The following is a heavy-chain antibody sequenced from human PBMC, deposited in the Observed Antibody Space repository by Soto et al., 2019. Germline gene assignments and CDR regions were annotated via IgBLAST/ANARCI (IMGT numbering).Heavy chain of an antibody. V-gene: IGHV1-18*01. D-gene: IGHD6-13*01. Sequence: ASVKVSCKASGYTFTSYGISWVRQAPGQGLEWMGWISAYNGNTNYAQKLQGRVTMTTDTSTSTAYMELRSLRSDDTAVYYCARDRSYSSSWEYFDYWGQGTLVTVSS. CDR3: ARDRSYSSSWEYFDY. CDR2: ISAYNGNT. J-gene: IGHJ4*02. CDR1: GYTFTSYG.